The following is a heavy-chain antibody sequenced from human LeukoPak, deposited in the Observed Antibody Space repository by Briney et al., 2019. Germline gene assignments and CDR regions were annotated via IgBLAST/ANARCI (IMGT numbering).Heavy chain of an antibody. J-gene: IGHJ4*02. CDR2: FDPEDGET. CDR1: GYTLTELS. CDR3: ATILPRGYSYAYDY. Sequence: ASVKVSCKVSGYTLTELSMHWVRQAPGKGLEWMGGFDPEDGETIYAQKFQDRVTMTEDTSTDTAYMELSSLRSEDTAVYYCATILPRGYSYAYDYWGQGTLVTVSS. D-gene: IGHD5-18*01. V-gene: IGHV1-24*01.